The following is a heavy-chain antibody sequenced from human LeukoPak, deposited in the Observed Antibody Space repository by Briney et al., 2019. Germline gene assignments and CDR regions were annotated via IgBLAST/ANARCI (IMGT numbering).Heavy chain of an antibody. CDR3: ARASGSPYIGEYYIDY. CDR2: INHSGST. J-gene: IGHJ4*01. CDR1: GGSFSGYY. D-gene: IGHD5-12*01. Sequence: SETLSLTCAVYGGSFSGYYWSWIRQPPGKGLERIGEINHSGSTNYNPSLKSRVTISVDTSKNQFSLKLSSVTAADTAVYYCARASGSPYIGEYYIDYWGQGTLVTAYS. V-gene: IGHV4-34*01.